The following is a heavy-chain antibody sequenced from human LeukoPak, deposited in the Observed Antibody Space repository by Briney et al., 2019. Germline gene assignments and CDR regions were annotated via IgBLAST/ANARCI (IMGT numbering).Heavy chain of an antibody. J-gene: IGHJ3*01. V-gene: IGHV4-4*02. D-gene: IGHD6-6*01. CDR2: IYHSGST. Sequence: SETLSLTCAISGVSISSSHWWGWVRQPPGKGLEWIGEIYHSGSTNYNPSLESRVSISVDKSKNHFSLSLNSVTAADTAVYYCARGQYSSPYFAFDLWGQGTMVSVSS. CDR3: ARGQYSSPYFAFDL. CDR1: GVSISSSHW.